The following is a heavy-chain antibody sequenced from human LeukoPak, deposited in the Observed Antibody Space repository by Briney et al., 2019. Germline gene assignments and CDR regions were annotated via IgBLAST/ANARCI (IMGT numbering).Heavy chain of an antibody. CDR2: FSGSGGST. V-gene: IGHV3-23*01. CDR3: VKDGSADY. D-gene: IGHD3-10*01. Sequence: GGSLGLSCAASGFTITNYAMSWVRQAPGKGLGWVSTFSGSGGSTYYEDSVKGRFTISRDHIKNTLYLQMSSLRAEDTAVYYCVKDGSADYWGQGTLVTVSS. CDR1: GFTITNYA. J-gene: IGHJ4*02.